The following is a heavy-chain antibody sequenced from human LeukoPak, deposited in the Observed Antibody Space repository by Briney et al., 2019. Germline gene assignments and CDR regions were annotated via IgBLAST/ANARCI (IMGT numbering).Heavy chain of an antibody. J-gene: IGHJ4*02. CDR3: ARVNLRPIIKFFDY. CDR1: GYTFTSYG. CDR2: ISAYNGNT. Sequence: GASVTVSCKASGYTFTSYGISWVRQAPGQGLEWMGWISAYNGNTNYAQKLQGRVTLTTDTSTSTAYMELRSLRSDDTAVYYCARVNLRPIIKFFDYWGQGSLVTVSS. D-gene: IGHD5-24*01. V-gene: IGHV1-18*01.